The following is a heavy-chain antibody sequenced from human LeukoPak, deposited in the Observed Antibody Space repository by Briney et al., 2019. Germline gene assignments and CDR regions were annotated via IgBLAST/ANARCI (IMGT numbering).Heavy chain of an antibody. CDR2: IKSKTDGGTT. CDR1: GFTFSNAW. D-gene: IGHD3-22*01. CDR3: TTDNEGGYGAFDI. J-gene: IGHJ3*02. V-gene: IGHV3-15*01. Sequence: GGSLRLSCAASGFTFSNAWMSWVRQAPGKGLEWVGRIKSKTDGGTTDYAAPVKGRFTISRDDSKNTLYLQMNSLKTEDTAVYYCTTDNEGGYGAFDIWGQGTMVTVSS.